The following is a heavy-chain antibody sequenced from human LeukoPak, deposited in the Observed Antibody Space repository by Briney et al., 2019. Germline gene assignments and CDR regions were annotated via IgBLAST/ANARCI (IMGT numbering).Heavy chain of an antibody. V-gene: IGHV3-21*01. CDR3: ARDREIVVVPAAPRMDV. D-gene: IGHD2-2*01. J-gene: IGHJ6*03. CDR1: GFTFSSYS. CDR2: ISSSSSYI. Sequence: GGSLRLSCAASGFTFSSYSMNWVRQAPGKGLEWVSSISSSSSYIYYADSVKGRFTISRDNAKNSLYLQMNSLRAEDTAVYYCARDREIVVVPAAPRMDVWGKGTTVTVSS.